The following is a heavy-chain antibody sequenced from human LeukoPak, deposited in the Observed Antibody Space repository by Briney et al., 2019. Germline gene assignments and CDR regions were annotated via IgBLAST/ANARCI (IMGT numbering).Heavy chain of an antibody. CDR2: ISSSSSTI. V-gene: IGHV3-48*04. J-gene: IGHJ4*02. Sequence: GGSLRLSCAASGFTFSDYNMNWVRQAPGKGLGWVSYISSSSSTIYYADSVKGRFTISRDNAKNSLYLQMNSLRAEDTAVYYCARDRPADYWGQGTLVTVSS. CDR3: ARDRPADY. CDR1: GFTFSDYN.